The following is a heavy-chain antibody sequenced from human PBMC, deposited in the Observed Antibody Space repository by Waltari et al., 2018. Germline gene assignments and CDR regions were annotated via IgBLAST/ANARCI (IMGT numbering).Heavy chain of an antibody. CDR3: ARDELGSTTHYYYYGMDV. D-gene: IGHD7-27*01. V-gene: IGHV1-69*01. CDR2: SSPIFGNA. J-gene: IGHJ6*02. CDR1: GGTFSSYA. Sequence: QVQLVQSGAEVKKPGSSVKVSCKASGGTFSSYAISWVRQAPGQGLEWMGGSSPIFGNANDAQKFQGRVTITADESTSTAYMELSSLRSEDTAVYYCARDELGSTTHYYYYGMDVWGQGTTVTVSS.